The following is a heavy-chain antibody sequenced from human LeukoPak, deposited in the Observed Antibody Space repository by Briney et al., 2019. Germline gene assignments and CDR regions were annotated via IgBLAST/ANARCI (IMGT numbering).Heavy chain of an antibody. Sequence: GGSLRLSCAASGFTFNTYAMSWVRQAPGKGLEWVSGISGSGSSTYYADSVKGRFTISRDNSKNTLYLQMDSLRAEDTAVYYCAREGGTEWEPTGNMDVWGEGTTVTVSS. J-gene: IGHJ6*03. CDR2: ISGSGSST. CDR3: AREGGTEWEPTGNMDV. D-gene: IGHD1-26*01. V-gene: IGHV3-23*01. CDR1: GFTFNTYA.